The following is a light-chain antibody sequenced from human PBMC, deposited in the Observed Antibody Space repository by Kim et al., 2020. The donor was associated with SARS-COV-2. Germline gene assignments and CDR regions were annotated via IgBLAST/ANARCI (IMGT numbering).Light chain of an antibody. CDR1: RPNIASNT. V-gene: IGLV1-47*01. CDR2: KKK. CDR3: ATWDGSLGAPV. Sequence: GQGVTVSCSAARPNIASNTVPRCQKLPGTAPKDLFYKKKQRPSGGPDRFSGATSGTSASLAISGLRSEEEADYYCATWDGSLGAPVFGGGTQLTVL. J-gene: IGLJ3*02.